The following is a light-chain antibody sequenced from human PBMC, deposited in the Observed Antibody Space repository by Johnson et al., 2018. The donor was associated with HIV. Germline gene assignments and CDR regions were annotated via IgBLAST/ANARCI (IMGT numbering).Light chain of an antibody. J-gene: IGLJ1*01. Sequence: QAALTQPPSVSAAPGQKVTISCSGSNSNIGNNYVSWYQQLPGTAPKLLIYENNQRYSGIPDRFSGSKSATSATLGITGLQPGDEADYYCGTWDSSLSFYVFGSGTKVTVL. CDR3: GTWDSSLSFYV. V-gene: IGLV1-51*02. CDR1: NSNIGNNY. CDR2: ENN.